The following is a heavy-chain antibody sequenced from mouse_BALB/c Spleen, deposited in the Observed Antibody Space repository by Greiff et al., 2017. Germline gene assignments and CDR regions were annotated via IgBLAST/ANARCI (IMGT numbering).Heavy chain of an antibody. CDR3: ARGYSYYFDY. Sequence: DVKLVESGGGLVKPGGSLKLSCAASGFTFSDYYMYWVRQTPEKRLEWVATISDGGSYTYYPDSVKGRFTISRDNAKNNLYLQMSSLKSEDTAMYYCARGYSYYFDYWGQGTTLTVSS. CDR1: GFTFSDYY. V-gene: IGHV5-4*02. J-gene: IGHJ2*01. CDR2: ISDGGSYT.